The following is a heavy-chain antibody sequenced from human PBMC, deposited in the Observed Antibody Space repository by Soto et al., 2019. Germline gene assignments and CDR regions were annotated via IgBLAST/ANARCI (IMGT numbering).Heavy chain of an antibody. J-gene: IGHJ4*02. CDR2: INSDGSST. D-gene: IGHD2-2*01. Sequence: EVQLVESGGGLVQPGGSLRLSCAASGFTFSNYWMYWVHQAPGKGLVWVSRINSDGSSTSYADSVKGRFTISRDNAKNTLYVQMNSLRVEDTAVYYCTREVPVTNFDYWGQGTLVTVSS. CDR1: GFTFSNYW. V-gene: IGHV3-74*01. CDR3: TREVPVTNFDY.